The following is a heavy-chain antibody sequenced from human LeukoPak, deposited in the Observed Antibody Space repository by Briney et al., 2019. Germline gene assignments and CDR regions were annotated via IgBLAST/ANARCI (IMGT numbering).Heavy chain of an antibody. CDR3: ARGSTYYDSSGQVPFDY. J-gene: IGHJ4*02. CDR2: IIPIFGTA. V-gene: IGHV1-69*13. CDR1: GGTFSSYA. Sequence: SVKVSCKASGGTFSSYALSWVRQAPGQGLEWMGGIIPIFGTANYAQKFQGRVTITADESTSTAYMELSSLRSEDTAVYYCARGSTYYDSSGQVPFDYWGQGTLVTVSS. D-gene: IGHD3-22*01.